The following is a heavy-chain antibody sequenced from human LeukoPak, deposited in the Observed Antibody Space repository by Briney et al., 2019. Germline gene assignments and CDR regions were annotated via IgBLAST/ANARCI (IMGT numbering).Heavy chain of an antibody. J-gene: IGHJ4*02. CDR3: AISSTRRDYFDY. Sequence: ASVKVSCKASGYTFTGYYMHWVRQAPGQGLEWMGWINPNSGGTNYAQKFQGGVTMTRDTSISTAYMELSRLRSDDTAVYYCAISSTRRDYFDYWGQGTLVTVSS. V-gene: IGHV1-2*02. CDR1: GYTFTGYY. CDR2: INPNSGGT. D-gene: IGHD2-2*01.